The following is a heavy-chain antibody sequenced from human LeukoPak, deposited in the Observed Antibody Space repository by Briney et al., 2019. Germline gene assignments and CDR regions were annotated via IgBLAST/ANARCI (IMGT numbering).Heavy chain of an antibody. CDR2: ISSSSSYI. J-gene: IGHJ4*02. CDR1: GFTFISYS. D-gene: IGHD5-12*01. V-gene: IGHV3-21*01. CDR3: AREQGRGYSGYDY. Sequence: GGSLRLSCAPSGFTFISYSMNWVRPGPGKGLEWVSSISSSSSYIYYADSVKGRFTISRDNAKNSLYMQMNTVRAEETAVYYCAREQGRGYSGYDYWGQGTLVTVSS.